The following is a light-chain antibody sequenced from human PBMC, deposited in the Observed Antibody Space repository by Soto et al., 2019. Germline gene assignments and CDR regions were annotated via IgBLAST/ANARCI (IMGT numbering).Light chain of an antibody. CDR1: SSDVGAYNY. Sequence: QSALTQPASVSGSPGQSIAISCTGTSSDVGAYNYVSWYQQHPGKAPKLMIYDVSHRPSGVSSRFSGSTSSNTASLTISGLQAEDEADYYCSSYTSSATYVFGTGTKLTVL. CDR3: SSYTSSATYV. V-gene: IGLV2-14*03. CDR2: DVS. J-gene: IGLJ1*01.